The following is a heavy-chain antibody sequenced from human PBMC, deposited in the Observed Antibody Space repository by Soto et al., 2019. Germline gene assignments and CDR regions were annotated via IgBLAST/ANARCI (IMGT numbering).Heavy chain of an antibody. D-gene: IGHD3-22*01. CDR3: ALRSMAVVPEY. Sequence: QVQLQESGPGLVKPSETLSLTCAVSGDSISSYYCMWIRQPPGKGLESIGYLYYGRSANYNPSLTRRIPXSXATSTHQCSLTLSSMTAADTAVYYCALRSMAVVPEYWGQGTLVTVSS. CDR2: LYYGRSA. V-gene: IGHV4-59*01. CDR1: GDSISSYY. J-gene: IGHJ4*02.